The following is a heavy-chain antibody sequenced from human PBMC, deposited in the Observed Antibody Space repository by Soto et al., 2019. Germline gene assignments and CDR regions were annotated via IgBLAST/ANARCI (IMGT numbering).Heavy chain of an antibody. V-gene: IGHV3-23*01. CDR2: ISGSADTT. D-gene: IGHD2-2*01. J-gene: IGHJ6*02. Sequence: EVQMLESGGGLVQPGGSLRLFCAASGFTFRSYSTNWVRQAPGKGLEWVSTISGSADTTYYADSVKGRFTISRDNSKNTLSPQMNSLRAEDSAVYYWAKSAQSSWVNMEIWGQGTRVIVSS. CDR3: AKSAQSSWVNMEI. CDR1: GFTFRSYS.